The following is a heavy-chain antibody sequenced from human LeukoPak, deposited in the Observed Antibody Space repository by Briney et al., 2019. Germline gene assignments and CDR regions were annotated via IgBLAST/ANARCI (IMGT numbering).Heavy chain of an antibody. CDR2: IYYSGST. CDR3: ARDGRFPPEVLPRYFDY. V-gene: IGHV4-59*12. CDR1: GGSISNYY. Sequence: SETLSLTCTVSGGSISNYYWSWIRQPPGKGLEWIGYIYYSGSTYYNPSLKSRVTISVETSKNQFSLKLSSVTAADTAVYYCARDGRFPPEVLPRYFDYWGQGTLVTVSS. D-gene: IGHD1-26*01. J-gene: IGHJ4*02.